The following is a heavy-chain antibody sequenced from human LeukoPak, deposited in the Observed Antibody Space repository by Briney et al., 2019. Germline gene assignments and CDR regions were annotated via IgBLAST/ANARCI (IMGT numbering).Heavy chain of an antibody. CDR3: AREGYSGSYKNDY. CDR2: IYSGGST. Sequence: GVSLRLSCAASGFTVSSNYMSWVRQAPGKGLEWVSVIYSGGSTYYADYVKGRFTISRDNSKNTMYLQMNSLRAEDTAVYYCAREGYSGSYKNDYWGQGTLVTVSS. J-gene: IGHJ4*02. D-gene: IGHD1-26*01. V-gene: IGHV3-66*01. CDR1: GFTVSSNY.